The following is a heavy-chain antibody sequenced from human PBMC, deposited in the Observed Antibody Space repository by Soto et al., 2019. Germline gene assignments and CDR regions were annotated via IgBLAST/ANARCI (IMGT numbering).Heavy chain of an antibody. CDR2: ISWYGGSI. V-gene: IGHV3-9*01. CDR3: AKSTGGTANGMDV. D-gene: IGHD2-21*02. Sequence: EVQLVESGGGLVQPGRSLRLFCAASGFSFDDYGMHWVRQAPGKGLEWVSGISWYGGSIGYADSVKGRFSISRDNAKNSLYLQMNSLRGEDTALYYCAKSTGGTANGMDVWGQGTTVTVSS. CDR1: GFSFDDYG. J-gene: IGHJ6*02.